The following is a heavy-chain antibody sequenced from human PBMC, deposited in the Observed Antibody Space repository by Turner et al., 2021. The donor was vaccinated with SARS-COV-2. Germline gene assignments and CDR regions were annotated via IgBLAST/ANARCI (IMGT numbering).Heavy chain of an antibody. D-gene: IGHD1-26*01. V-gene: IGHV3-30-3*01. CDR2: ISEDGSNK. CDR3: ARDRIIWDRGVYYYYGMDV. Sequence: QVQLVESGGGVVQPGRSLRLSCAASGFPFSNYAMHWDRQATGKGLEWVGVISEDGSNKYYADSVKGRLTISRDNSKNTLYLQMNSLRAEDTAVYYCARDRIIWDRGVYYYYGMDVWGQGTTVTVSS. J-gene: IGHJ6*02. CDR1: GFPFSNYA.